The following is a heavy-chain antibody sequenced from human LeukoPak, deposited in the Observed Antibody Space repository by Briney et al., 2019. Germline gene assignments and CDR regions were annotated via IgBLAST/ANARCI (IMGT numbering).Heavy chain of an antibody. CDR3: ARGWYYGSGRPYYYYGMDV. CDR1: GGSFSGYY. Sequence: SETLSLTCAVYGGSFSGYYWSWIRQPPGKGLEWIGEINHSGSTNYNPSLKSRVTISVDTSKNQFSLKLSSVTAADTAVYYCARGWYYGSGRPYYYYGMDVWGQGTTVTVSS. V-gene: IGHV4-34*01. CDR2: INHSGST. J-gene: IGHJ6*02. D-gene: IGHD3-10*01.